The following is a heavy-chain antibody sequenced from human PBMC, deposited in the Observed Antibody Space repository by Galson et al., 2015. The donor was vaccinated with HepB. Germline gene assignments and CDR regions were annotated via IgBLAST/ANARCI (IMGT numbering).Heavy chain of an antibody. V-gene: IGHV3-30*18. D-gene: IGHD4-17*01. CDR2: ITYDGNNK. CDR3: AKSGYGDYDTPYYFDY. Sequence: SLRLSCAASGFIFTNYGMHWVRQAPGKGLEWVAGITYDGNNKYYADSVKGRFTISRDNSKNTLYLQMNSLRAEDTAVYYCAKSGYGDYDTPYYFDYWGQGTLVTVSS. CDR1: GFIFTNYG. J-gene: IGHJ4*02.